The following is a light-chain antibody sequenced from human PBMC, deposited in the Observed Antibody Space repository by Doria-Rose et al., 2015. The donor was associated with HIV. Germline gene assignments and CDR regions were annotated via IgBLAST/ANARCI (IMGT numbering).Light chain of an antibody. V-gene: IGKV3-20*01. J-gene: IGKJ5*01. CDR1: QRVKSSY. Sequence: TQSPGTLSLSPGERATLSCRASQRVKSSYLAWYQQKPVQAPRRLIYDASTRATGIPDRFSGSGSGTDFTLTISRLEPEDVAVYYCQQYGTSRGTFGQGTRLEIK. CDR2: DAS. CDR3: QQYGTSRGT.